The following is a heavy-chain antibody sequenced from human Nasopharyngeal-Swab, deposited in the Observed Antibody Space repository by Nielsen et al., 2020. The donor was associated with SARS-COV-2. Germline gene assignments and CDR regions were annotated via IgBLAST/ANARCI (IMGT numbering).Heavy chain of an antibody. V-gene: IGHV3-7*03. CDR2: IKQGGSEK. D-gene: IGHD3-9*01. Sequence: GESLKISCAASGFTFSSYWMSWVRQAPGKGLEWVANIKQGGSEKYYVDSVKGRFTISRDNAKNSLYLQMNSLRAEDTAVYYCARDSYDILTGYYPIPSYYYYYYMDVWGKGTTVTVSS. CDR3: ARDSYDILTGYYPIPSYYYYYYMDV. CDR1: GFTFSSYW. J-gene: IGHJ6*03.